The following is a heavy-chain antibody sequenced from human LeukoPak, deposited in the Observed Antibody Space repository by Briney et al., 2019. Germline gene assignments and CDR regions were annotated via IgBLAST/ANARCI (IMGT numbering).Heavy chain of an antibody. D-gene: IGHD6-13*01. V-gene: IGHV3-21*01. CDR2: ISSSSSYI. CDR3: ARDHGAAAGNFDY. J-gene: IGHJ4*02. CDR1: AFTFSSYS. Sequence: GRSLRLSCAASAFTFSSYSMNWVRQAPGKGLEWVSSISSSSSYIYYADSVKGRFTISRDNAKNSLYLQMNSLRAEDTAVYYCARDHGAAAGNFDYWGQGTLVIVSS.